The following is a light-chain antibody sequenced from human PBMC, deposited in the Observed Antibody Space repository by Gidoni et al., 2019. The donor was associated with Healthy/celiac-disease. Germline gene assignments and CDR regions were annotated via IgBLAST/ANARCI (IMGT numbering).Light chain of an antibody. CDR2: DAS. Sequence: DIQMTPSPSSLSASVGDRVTITCQASQDINNYLNWYQQKPGKAPKLLIYDASNLETGVPSRFSGSGFGTDFTFTISSLQPEDIATYYCQQYDNLPLTFGGGTRVEIK. V-gene: IGKV1-33*01. CDR1: QDINNY. J-gene: IGKJ4*01. CDR3: QQYDNLPLT.